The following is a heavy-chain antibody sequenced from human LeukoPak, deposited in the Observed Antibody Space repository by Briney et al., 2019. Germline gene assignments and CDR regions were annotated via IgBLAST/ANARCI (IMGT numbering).Heavy chain of an antibody. CDR2: IYHSGST. D-gene: IGHD3-10*01. J-gene: IGHJ5*02. V-gene: IGHV4-38-2*01. Sequence: SETLSLTCAVSGYSISSGYYWGWIRQPPGKGLEWIGSIYHSGSTYYDPSLKSRVTISADTSKNQFSLKLSSVTAADTAVYYCARTEGYYGSGSYYKSPMFDPWGQGTLVTVSS. CDR3: ARTEGYYGSGSYYKSPMFDP. CDR1: GYSISSGYY.